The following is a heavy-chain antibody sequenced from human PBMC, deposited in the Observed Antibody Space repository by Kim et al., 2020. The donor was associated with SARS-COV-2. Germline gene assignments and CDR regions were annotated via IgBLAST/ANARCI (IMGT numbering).Heavy chain of an antibody. CDR2: IYTSGST. CDR3: ARWDMWFGELEKRGSAFDI. V-gene: IGHV4-61*02. CDR1: GGSISSGSYY. D-gene: IGHD3-10*01. Sequence: SETLSLTCTVSGGSISSGSYYWSWIRQPAGKGLEWIGRIYTSGSTNYNPSLKSRVTISVDTSKNQFSLKLSSVTAADTAVYYCARWDMWFGELEKRGSAFDIWGQGTMVTVSS. J-gene: IGHJ3*02.